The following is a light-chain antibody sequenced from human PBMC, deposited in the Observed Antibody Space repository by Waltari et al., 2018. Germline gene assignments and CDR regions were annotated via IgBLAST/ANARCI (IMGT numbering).Light chain of an antibody. J-gene: IGKJ1*01. CDR2: CTC. CDR1: QSLSSIY. CDR3: QQFDSSPGT. V-gene: IGKV3-20*01. Sequence: EIVLTQSPVTLSLTHGERATISCRASQSLSSIYLPRYQQKPGPAPRLLIYCTCSSATGIPDRCSGSGSGTDFTITISRLEAEDFAVYYCQQFDSSPGTFGQGTKVEIK.